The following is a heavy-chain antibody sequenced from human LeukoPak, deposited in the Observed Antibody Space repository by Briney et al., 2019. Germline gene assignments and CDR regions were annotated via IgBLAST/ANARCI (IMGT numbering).Heavy chain of an antibody. CDR3: ARAGIDGYFDY. CDR2: INHSGST. CDR1: GGSFSGYY. J-gene: IGHJ4*02. V-gene: IGHV4-34*01. Sequence: SETLSLTCAVYGGSFSGYYWSWIRQPPGKGLEWIGEINHSGSTNYNPSLKSRVTISVDTSKNQFSLKQSSVTAADTAVYYCARAGIDGYFDYWGQGTLVTVSS.